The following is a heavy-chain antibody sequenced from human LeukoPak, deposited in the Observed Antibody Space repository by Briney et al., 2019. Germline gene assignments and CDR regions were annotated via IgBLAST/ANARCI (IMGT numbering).Heavy chain of an antibody. CDR1: GFTFSTYA. V-gene: IGHV3-23*01. J-gene: IGHJ4*02. D-gene: IGHD2-8*01. Sequence: PGGSLRLSCAASGFTFSTYAMTWVRQAPGKGLEWVSGISGRGDSTYYADSVKGRFTISRDNSKNTLFLQMDSLRADDTAVYYCAARTQGVHFDCWGQGTLVTVSS. CDR3: AARTQGVHFDC. CDR2: ISGRGDST.